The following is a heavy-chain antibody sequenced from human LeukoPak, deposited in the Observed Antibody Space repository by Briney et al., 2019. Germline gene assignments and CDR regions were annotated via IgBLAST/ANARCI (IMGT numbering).Heavy chain of an antibody. CDR3: ARDPEEWELLKRYYFDY. CDR2: INPSGGST. D-gene: IGHD1-26*01. V-gene: IGHV1-46*01. Sequence: ASVKVSCKASGYTFTSYYMHWVRQAPGQGLEWMGIINPSGGSTSYAQKFQGRVTMTRDTSISTAYMELSRLRSDDTAVYYCARDPEEWELLKRYYFDYWGQGTLVTVSS. CDR1: GYTFTSYY. J-gene: IGHJ4*02.